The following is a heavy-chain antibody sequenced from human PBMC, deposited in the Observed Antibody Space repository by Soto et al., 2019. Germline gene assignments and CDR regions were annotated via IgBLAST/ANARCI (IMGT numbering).Heavy chain of an antibody. CDR2: ISYDGSNK. CDR3: ARGGYSSSWSPGFVDCGRDG. D-gene: IGHD6-13*01. V-gene: IGHV3-30-3*01. CDR1: GFTFSSYA. Sequence: PGGSLRLSCAASGFTFSSYAMHWVRQAPGKGLEWVAVISYDGSNKYYADSVKGRFTISRDNSKNTLYLQMNSLRAEDTAVYYCARGGYSSSWSPGFVDCGRDGWGQGTTATVSS. J-gene: IGHJ6*02.